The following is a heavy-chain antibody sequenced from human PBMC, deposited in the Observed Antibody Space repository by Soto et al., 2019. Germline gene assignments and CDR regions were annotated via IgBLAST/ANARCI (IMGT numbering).Heavy chain of an antibody. J-gene: IGHJ6*03. D-gene: IGHD6-25*01. V-gene: IGHV4-59*01. CDR1: GGSISSYY. Sequence: PSETLSITCTVCGGSISSYYWSWIRRPPGKGLEWIGYIYYSGSTNYNPSLKSRVTISVDTSKNQFSLKLSSVTAADTAVYYCARLNQGSGHYMDVWGKGTTVTVSS. CDR2: IYYSGST. CDR3: ARLNQGSGHYMDV.